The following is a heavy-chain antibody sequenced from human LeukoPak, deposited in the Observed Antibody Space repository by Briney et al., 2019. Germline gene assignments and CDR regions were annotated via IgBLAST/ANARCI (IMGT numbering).Heavy chain of an antibody. V-gene: IGHV3-66*01. CDR3: ARDGPLVQDAFDI. J-gene: IGHJ3*02. D-gene: IGHD6-13*01. Sequence: PGGSLRLSCAASGFTVSSNYMSWVRQAPGKGLEGVSVIYSGGSTYYADSVKGRFTISRDNSKSTLYLQMNSLRAEDTAVYYCARDGPLVQDAFDIWGQGTMVTVSS. CDR2: IYSGGST. CDR1: GFTVSSNY.